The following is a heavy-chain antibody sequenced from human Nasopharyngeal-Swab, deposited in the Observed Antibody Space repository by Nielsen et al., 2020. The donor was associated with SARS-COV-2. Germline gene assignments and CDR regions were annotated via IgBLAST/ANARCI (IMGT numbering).Heavy chain of an antibody. V-gene: IGHV3-48*04. CDR2: INTGSSSI. J-gene: IGHJ4*02. CDR3: ARENWNYAPLIDY. Sequence: GESLKISCAASGFTFSSYNMNWVRQAPGKGLEWVSYINTGSSSIYYADSVKGRFTISRDNAKNSLYLQMNSLRAEDTAVYYCARENWNYAPLIDYWGQGTLVTVSS. D-gene: IGHD1-7*01. CDR1: GFTFSSYN.